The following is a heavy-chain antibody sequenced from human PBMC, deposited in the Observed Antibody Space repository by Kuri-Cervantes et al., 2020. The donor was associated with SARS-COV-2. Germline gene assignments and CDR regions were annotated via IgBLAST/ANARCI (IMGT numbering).Heavy chain of an antibody. CDR1: GYTFTSYY. Sequence: SVTVSCKASGYTFTSYYMHWARQAPGHGHEWMGGLIPLSGTANYAQKFQGRVTITADESTSTAYMELSSLRSEDTAVYYCARDSLGYFSSTSCYNWFDPWGQGTLVTVSS. J-gene: IGHJ5*02. V-gene: IGHV1-69*13. D-gene: IGHD2-2*01. CDR2: LIPLSGTA. CDR3: ARDSLGYFSSTSCYNWFDP.